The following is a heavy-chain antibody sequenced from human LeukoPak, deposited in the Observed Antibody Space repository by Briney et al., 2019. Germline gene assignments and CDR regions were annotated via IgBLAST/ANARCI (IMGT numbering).Heavy chain of an antibody. D-gene: IGHD3-10*01. CDR3: ARDHYYGSGSSFY. V-gene: IGHV1-8*01. CDR2: MSPNSGDT. Sequence: ASVKVSCRASGYTFTTHDINWVRQATGQGLEWLGWMSPNSGDTGYAQKLQGRVTMTTDTSTSTAYMELRSLRSDDTAVYYCARDHYYGSGSSFYWGQGTLVTVSS. CDR1: GYTFTTHD. J-gene: IGHJ4*02.